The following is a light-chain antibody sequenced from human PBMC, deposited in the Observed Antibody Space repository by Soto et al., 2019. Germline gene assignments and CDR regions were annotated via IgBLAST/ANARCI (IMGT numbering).Light chain of an antibody. CDR3: QQRSNWPLLT. CDR2: DAS. J-gene: IGKJ4*01. V-gene: IGKV3-11*01. Sequence: EIVLTQSPATLSLSPGERATLSCRASQSVANHLYWFQQKPGQAPRLLIFDASNRATGIPARFSGSGSGTDFTLTICSLEPEDFAVYYCQQRSNWPLLTFGGGTKVEIK. CDR1: QSVANH.